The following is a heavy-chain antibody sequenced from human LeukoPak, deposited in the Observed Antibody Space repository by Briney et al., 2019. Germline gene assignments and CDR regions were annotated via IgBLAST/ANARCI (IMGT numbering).Heavy chain of an antibody. V-gene: IGHV3-21*01. CDR3: VRGDYYDSSGYDR. D-gene: IGHD3-22*01. Sequence: PGGSLSLSCSVSGFHFISYTMKCVRQAPGKGLEWVSSISSSSNYIYYVDSVKGRFTISRDNAKNSLYLQMNILRAEDTAVYYCVRGDYYDSSGYDRWGQGTLVTVSS. J-gene: IGHJ4*02. CDR2: ISSSSNYI. CDR1: GFHFISYT.